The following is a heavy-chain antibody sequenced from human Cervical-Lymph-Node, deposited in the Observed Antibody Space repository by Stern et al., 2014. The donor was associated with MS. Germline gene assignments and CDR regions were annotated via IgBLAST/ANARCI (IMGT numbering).Heavy chain of an antibody. CDR3: ARTPLGSYYASPHAFDI. Sequence: EVQLVESGGGLVQHGGSLRLSCAASGFTFSSYWMHWVRQAPGKGLVWVSRINSDGSSTSYADSVKGRFTISRDNAKNTLYLQMNSLRAEDTAVYYCARTPLGSYYASPHAFDIWGQGTMVTVSS. CDR1: GFTFSSYW. V-gene: IGHV3-74*01. J-gene: IGHJ3*02. CDR2: INSDGSST. D-gene: IGHD1-26*01.